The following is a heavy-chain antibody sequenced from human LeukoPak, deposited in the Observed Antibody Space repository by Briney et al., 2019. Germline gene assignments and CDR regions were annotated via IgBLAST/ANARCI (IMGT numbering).Heavy chain of an antibody. CDR3: ARRVSGYTTGWSSGLFDY. V-gene: IGHV2-5*02. Sequence: ESGPTLVKPTQTLTLTCTFSGFSLSTSGVGVGWTRQPPGKALEWLAFIYWDDDKRYSPSLQNRLTILKDTSKNHVVLIMTNVDPTDTATYYCARRVSGYTTGWSSGLFDYWGQGTLVTVSS. CDR2: IYWDDDK. CDR1: GFSLSTSGVG. J-gene: IGHJ4*02. D-gene: IGHD6-19*01.